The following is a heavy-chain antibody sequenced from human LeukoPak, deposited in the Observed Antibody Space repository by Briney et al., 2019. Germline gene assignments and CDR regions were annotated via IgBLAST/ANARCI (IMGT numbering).Heavy chain of an antibody. CDR1: GGSFSGYY. CDR3: ARTAMMVAFDI. CDR2: INHSGST. V-gene: IGHV4-34*01. D-gene: IGHD3-22*01. J-gene: IGHJ3*02. Sequence: SETLSLTCAVYGGSFSGYYWSWIRQPPGKGLEWIGEINHSGSTNYNPSLKSRVTISVETSKNQFSLKLSSVTAADTAVYYCARTAMMVAFDIWGQGTMVTVSS.